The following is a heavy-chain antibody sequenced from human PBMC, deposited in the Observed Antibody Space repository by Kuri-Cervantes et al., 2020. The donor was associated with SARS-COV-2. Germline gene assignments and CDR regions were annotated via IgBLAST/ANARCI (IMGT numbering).Heavy chain of an antibody. CDR2: IYWNDDK. CDR3: AHTEVSITGTRIFNY. Sequence: SGPTLVTPTPTLTLTCTFSGFSLSTSGVGVGWIRQPPGKALEWLALIYWNDDKRYSPSLKSRLTITKDTSKNQVVLTMTNMDPVDTATYYCAHTEVSITGTRIFNYWGQGTLVTVSS. V-gene: IGHV2-5*01. D-gene: IGHD1-7*01. J-gene: IGHJ4*02. CDR1: GFSLSTSGVG.